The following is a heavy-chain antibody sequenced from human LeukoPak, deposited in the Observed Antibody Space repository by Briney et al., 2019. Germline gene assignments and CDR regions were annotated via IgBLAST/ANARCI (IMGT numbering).Heavy chain of an antibody. D-gene: IGHD3-3*01. CDR2: ISAYNGNT. Sequence: AAXXKVSCKASGYTFTSYGISWVRQAPGQGVEWMGWISAYNGNTNYAQKLQGRVTMTTDTSTSKAYMEMRSLRSDDTAVYYCAREALWSGYRYYYYYMDVWGKGTTVTVSS. CDR1: GYTFTSYG. CDR3: AREALWSGYRYYYYYMDV. V-gene: IGHV1-18*01. J-gene: IGHJ6*03.